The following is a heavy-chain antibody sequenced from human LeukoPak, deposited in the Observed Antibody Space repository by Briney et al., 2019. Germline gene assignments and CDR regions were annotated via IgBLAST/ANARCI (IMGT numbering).Heavy chain of an antibody. V-gene: IGHV5-51*01. J-gene: IGHJ4*02. CDR1: GYSFTSYW. CDR3: ARTRNVLRFLEWLPESPYYFDY. Sequence: GESLKISCKGSGYSFTSYWIGWVRQMPGKGLEWMGIIYPGDSDTRYSPSFQGQVTISADKSISTAYLQWSSLKASDTAMYYCARTRNVLRFLEWLPESPYYFDYRGQGTLVTVSS. D-gene: IGHD3-3*01. CDR2: IYPGDSDT.